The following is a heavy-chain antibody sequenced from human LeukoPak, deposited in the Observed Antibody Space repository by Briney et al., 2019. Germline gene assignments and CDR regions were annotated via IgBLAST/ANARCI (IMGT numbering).Heavy chain of an antibody. J-gene: IGHJ4*02. CDR3: ARHIGAGDTEYFDY. Sequence: SETLSLTCAVYGGPFSSYYWSWIRQPPGKGLEWIGYIYYSGSTNYNPSLKSRVTISVDTSKNQFSLKLSSVTAADTAVYYCARHIGAGDTEYFDYWGQGTLVTVSS. D-gene: IGHD5-12*01. V-gene: IGHV4-59*08. CDR1: GGPFSSYY. CDR2: IYYSGST.